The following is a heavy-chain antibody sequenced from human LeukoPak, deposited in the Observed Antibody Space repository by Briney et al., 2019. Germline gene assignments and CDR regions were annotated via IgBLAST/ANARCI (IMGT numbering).Heavy chain of an antibody. CDR3: ARDSWTTGEVKFDP. Sequence: SETLSLTCTVSGGSVTSYYWSWIRQTAGKGLEWLGRIYITGSTTYNPSLKSRVTMSLDTSKNQFSLKLSSVTAADTAVYYCARDSWTTGEVKFDPWGQGTLVTVSS. J-gene: IGHJ5*02. CDR1: GGSVTSYY. V-gene: IGHV4-4*07. D-gene: IGHD4-17*01. CDR2: IYITGST.